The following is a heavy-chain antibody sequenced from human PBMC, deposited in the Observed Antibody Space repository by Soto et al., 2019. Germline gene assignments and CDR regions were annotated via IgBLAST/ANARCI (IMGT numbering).Heavy chain of an antibody. J-gene: IGHJ4*02. D-gene: IGHD2-2*01. CDR1: GFTFSNYA. V-gene: IGHV3-23*01. Sequence: EVQLLESGGGLVQPGGSLRLSCAASGFTFSNYAMNWVRQAPGKGLQYVSVINGGGGTTYYAASVKGRFTISRDNSKNTLYLQMNSLSAEDTAIYYCARRTTRAVVPAAHDYWGPGTLVTVSS. CDR3: ARRTTRAVVPAAHDY. CDR2: INGGGGTT.